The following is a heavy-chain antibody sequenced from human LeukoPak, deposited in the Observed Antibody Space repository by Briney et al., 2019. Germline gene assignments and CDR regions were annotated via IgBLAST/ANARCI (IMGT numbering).Heavy chain of an antibody. CDR1: GFALSTYW. Sequence: PGGSLRLSCAASGFALSTYWMHWVRQAQGKGPVWVSRINSDGSIINYADSVKGRFTISRDITKNTLHLQPDSLRAEDTAVYYCTRSSGYYYDYWGQGTLVTVSS. CDR3: TRSSGYYYDY. V-gene: IGHV3-74*01. D-gene: IGHD3-22*01. CDR2: INSDGSII. J-gene: IGHJ4*02.